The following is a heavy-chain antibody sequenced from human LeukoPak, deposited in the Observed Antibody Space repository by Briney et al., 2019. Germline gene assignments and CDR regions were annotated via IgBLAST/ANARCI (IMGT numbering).Heavy chain of an antibody. V-gene: IGHV4-38-2*02. Sequence: PSETLSLTCTVSGYSISSGYYWGWIRQPPGKGLERIANIYHSGSTYYNPSLQSRVTMSVDTSKNQFSLKLSSVTAADTAVYYCARDTHFYHSNDYHYWGQGTLVTVSS. D-gene: IGHD3-22*01. CDR1: GYSISSGYY. CDR3: ARDTHFYHSNDYHY. CDR2: IYHSGST. J-gene: IGHJ4*02.